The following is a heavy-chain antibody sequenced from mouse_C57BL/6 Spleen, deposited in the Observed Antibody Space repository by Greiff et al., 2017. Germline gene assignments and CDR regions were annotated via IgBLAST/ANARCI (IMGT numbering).Heavy chain of an antibody. V-gene: IGHV1-82*01. CDR1: GYAFSSSW. Sequence: VQLMESGPELVKPGASVKISCKASGYAFSSSWMNWVKQRPGKGLEWIGRIYPGDGDTNYNGKFKGKATLTADKSSSTAYMQLSSLTSEDSAVYVCAREEGPHYYGSRNWYDEVWGTGTTVTVSS. CDR2: IYPGDGDT. CDR3: AREEGPHYYGSRNWYDEV. D-gene: IGHD1-1*01. J-gene: IGHJ1*03.